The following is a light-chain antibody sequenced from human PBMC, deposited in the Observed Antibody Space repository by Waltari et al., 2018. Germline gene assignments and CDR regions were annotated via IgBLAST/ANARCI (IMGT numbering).Light chain of an antibody. Sequence: DIQMPQSPSSLSAYVGDRVSLTCQASQDISDYLSSYQQKPGKAPRLLIYDGSNLQTGVPSRFSGSGSGTYVTFTISSLQPEDIGTYYCQQYKSLPRTFGQGTKVEIK. V-gene: IGKV1-33*01. CDR3: QQYKSLPRT. CDR1: QDISDY. CDR2: DGS. J-gene: IGKJ1*01.